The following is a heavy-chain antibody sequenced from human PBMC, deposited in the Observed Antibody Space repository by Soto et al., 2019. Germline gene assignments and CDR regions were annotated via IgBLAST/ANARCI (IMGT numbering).Heavy chain of an antibody. CDR2: IIPMSDTR. D-gene: IGHD3-16*02. V-gene: IGHV1-69*01. CDR1: GGTFNTYA. Sequence: QVQLVQSETEGKKPGSAVKVSCKASGGTFNTYAMNWVRQAPGQGLEWMGGIIPMSDTRRYAQKFQGRVTITVDESTTTAYMELSSLRSDDTAVYYCTRSIGSGGVIGGFDYWGQGTLVSVSS. CDR3: TRSIGSGGVIGGFDY. J-gene: IGHJ4*02.